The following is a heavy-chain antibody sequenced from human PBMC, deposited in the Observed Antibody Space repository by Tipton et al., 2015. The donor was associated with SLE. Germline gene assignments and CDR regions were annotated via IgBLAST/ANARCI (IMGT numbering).Heavy chain of an antibody. D-gene: IGHD2-2*02. CDR3: ARGSFGVSAAIGPYYFYGMDV. J-gene: IGHJ6*02. V-gene: IGHV3-30*04. CDR1: GFTFSTYA. Sequence: SLRLSCAASGFTFSTYAMHWVRQAPGKGLEWVAVISYDGSKKYYADSVKGRFTISRDNSKNTLYLQMNSLRAEDTAVYYCARGSFGVSAAIGPYYFYGMDVWGQGTTVTVSS. CDR2: ISYDGSKK.